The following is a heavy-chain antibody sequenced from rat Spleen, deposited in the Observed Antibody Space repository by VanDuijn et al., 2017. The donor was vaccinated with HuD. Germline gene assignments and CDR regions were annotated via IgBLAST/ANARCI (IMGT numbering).Heavy chain of an antibody. J-gene: IGHJ2*01. Sequence: EVQLVESDGGLVQPGRSLKLSCAASGFTFSDYYMAWVRQAPTKGLEWVATISYDGHGTYYRGSVKGQFTLSRDNTKSTLYLQMDSLKSEDTATYYCTRLDNYRPDYWGQGVMVTVSS. V-gene: IGHV5-29*01. CDR3: TRLDNYRPDY. CDR2: ISYDGHGT. CDR1: GFTFSDYY. D-gene: IGHD1-10*01.